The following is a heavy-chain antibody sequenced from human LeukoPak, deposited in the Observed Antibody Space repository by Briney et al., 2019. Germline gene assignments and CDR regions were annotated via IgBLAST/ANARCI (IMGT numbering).Heavy chain of an antibody. CDR2: VNVDGST. V-gene: IGHV3-74*01. CDR3: ARGAKGXWYFDL. Sequence: GGSLRLSCAASGFTFSSYWMHWVRQAPGKGLVWVSRVNVDGSTYYADSVKGRFTVSRDNAENTLYLQVNSLGDEDTAVYYCARGAKGXWYFDLWGRGTLVTVSS. CDR1: GFTFSSYW. J-gene: IGHJ2*01.